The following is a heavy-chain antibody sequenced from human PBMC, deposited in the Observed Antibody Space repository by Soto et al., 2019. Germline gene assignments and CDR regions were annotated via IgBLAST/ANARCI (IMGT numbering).Heavy chain of an antibody. J-gene: IGHJ4*02. CDR2: ISYDGSNK. D-gene: IGHD6-13*01. CDR1: GFTFSSYG. V-gene: IGHV3-30*18. Sequence: GVSLRLCCAASGFTFSSYGMHWVRQAPGKGLEWVAVISYDGSNKYYAESVKGRFTISRDNSNKTLYLQTNSLIAADTAVYYCAQEEDQQLAPGYCGQGSLVSVSS. CDR3: AQEEDQQLAPGY.